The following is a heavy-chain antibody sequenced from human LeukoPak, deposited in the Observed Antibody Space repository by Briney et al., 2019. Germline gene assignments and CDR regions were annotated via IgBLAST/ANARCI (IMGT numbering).Heavy chain of an antibody. D-gene: IGHD5-18*01. CDR2: IWYDGSNK. CDR3: ASLDSYGYVDFDY. J-gene: IGHJ4*02. CDR1: GFTFSSYG. Sequence: PGGSLRLSCAASGFTFSSYGMHWVRQAPGKGLEWVAVIWYDGSNKYYADSVKGRFTISRDNSKNTLYLQMNSLRAEDTAVYYCASLDSYGYVDFDYWGQGTLVTVSS. V-gene: IGHV3-33*01.